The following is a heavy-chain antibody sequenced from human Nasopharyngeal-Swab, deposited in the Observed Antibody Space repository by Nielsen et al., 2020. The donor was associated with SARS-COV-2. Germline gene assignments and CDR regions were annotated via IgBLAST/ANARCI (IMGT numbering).Heavy chain of an antibody. CDR3: AKGSRDFFLFTWFDP. CDR2: LNGRGDNT. V-gene: IGHV3-23*01. Sequence: GESLKISCAASGFTFSNYAMNWARQAPGKGLEWVSTLNGRGDNTYYADSVKGHFTISSDNSRTTLYLQLNSLTAEDTALYYCAKGSRDFFLFTWFDPWGQGALVTVSS. CDR1: GFTFSNYA. D-gene: IGHD3-3*01. J-gene: IGHJ5*01.